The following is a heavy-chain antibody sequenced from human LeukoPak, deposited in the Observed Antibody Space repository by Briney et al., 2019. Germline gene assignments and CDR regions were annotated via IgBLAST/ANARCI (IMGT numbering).Heavy chain of an antibody. CDR2: ISSSSSTI. V-gene: IGHV3-48*01. D-gene: IGHD2-8*01. CDR1: GFTLSSYS. J-gene: IGHJ4*02. CDR3: ARDDIVLMVYALDY. Sequence: GGSLRLSCAASGFTLSSYSMNWVRQAPGKGLEWVSYISSSSSTIYYADSVKGRFTISRDNAKNSLYLQMNSLRAEDTAVYYCARDDIVLMVYALDYWGQGTLVTVSS.